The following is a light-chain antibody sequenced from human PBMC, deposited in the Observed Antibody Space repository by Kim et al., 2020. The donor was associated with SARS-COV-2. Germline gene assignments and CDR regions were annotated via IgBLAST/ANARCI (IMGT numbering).Light chain of an antibody. CDR3: QQYNNWPPDT. V-gene: IGKV3-15*01. CDR2: GAS. Sequence: SPGERATLSCRASQSVSSNLAWYQQKPDQAPRLLIYGASTRATGIPARFSGSGSGTEFTLTISSLQSEDFAVYYCQQYNNWPPDTFGQGTRLEIK. J-gene: IGKJ5*01. CDR1: QSVSSN.